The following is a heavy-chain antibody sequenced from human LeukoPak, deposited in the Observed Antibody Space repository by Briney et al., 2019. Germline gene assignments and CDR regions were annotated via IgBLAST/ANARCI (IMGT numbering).Heavy chain of an antibody. CDR1: GFTFNSYW. Sequence: GGSLRLSCAASGFTFNSYWMHWVRQVPGKGLVWVSRINSDGSSTTYTDSVKGRFTTSRDNVRNTLYLQMNSLRAEDTAVYYCAFNSGSKAYWGQGTLVAVSS. CDR3: AFNSGSKAY. D-gene: IGHD3-10*01. V-gene: IGHV3-74*01. CDR2: INSDGSST. J-gene: IGHJ4*02.